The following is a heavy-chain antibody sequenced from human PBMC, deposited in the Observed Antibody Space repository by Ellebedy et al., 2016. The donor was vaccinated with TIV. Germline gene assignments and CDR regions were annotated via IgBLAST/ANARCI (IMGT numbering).Heavy chain of an antibody. D-gene: IGHD3-10*01. CDR1: GFTFSSYA. J-gene: IGHJ4*02. CDR3: ASGWGSGSYAGFDY. Sequence: ETLSLTCAASGFTFSSYAMHWVRQAPGKGLEWVSYISSSSSTIYYADSVKGRFTISRDNAKNSLYLQMNSLRAEDTAVYYCASGWGSGSYAGFDYWGQGTLVTVSS. V-gene: IGHV3-48*04. CDR2: ISSSSSTI.